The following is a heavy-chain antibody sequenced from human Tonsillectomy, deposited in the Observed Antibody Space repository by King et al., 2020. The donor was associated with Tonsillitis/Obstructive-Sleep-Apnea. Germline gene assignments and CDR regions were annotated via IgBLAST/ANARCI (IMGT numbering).Heavy chain of an antibody. CDR2: NYSCGTT. J-gene: IGHJ3*02. D-gene: IGHD2/OR15-2a*01. CDR1: GFTVSSNY. V-gene: IGHV3-53*01. Sequence: VQLVESGGGLIQPGGYLRLSCAASGFTVSSNYMSWRRQAPGKGLELGSVNYSCGTTYYADSVKGRFTISRDNSNNTLYLQINSLRAEDTAVYYCAREDFLDAFDIWGQGTMVTVSS. CDR3: AREDFLDAFDI.